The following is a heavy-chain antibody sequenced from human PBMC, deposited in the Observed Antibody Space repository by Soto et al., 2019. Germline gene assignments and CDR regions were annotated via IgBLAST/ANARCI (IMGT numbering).Heavy chain of an antibody. Sequence: SETLSLTCTVSGGSISNYFCNWIRQPAGKGLEWIGRIDNSGSTNYNPSLKSRITISVDTSKNEFSLRLTSVTAADTAVYYCARSHYTYGLLIDYWGPGTLVTVS. CDR3: ARSHYTYGLLIDY. CDR1: GGSISNYF. D-gene: IGHD2-8*01. CDR2: IDNSGST. V-gene: IGHV4-4*07. J-gene: IGHJ4*02.